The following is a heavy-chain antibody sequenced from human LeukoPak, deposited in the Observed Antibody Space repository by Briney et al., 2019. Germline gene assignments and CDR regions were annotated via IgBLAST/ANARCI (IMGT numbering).Heavy chain of an antibody. CDR1: GFSFRSYG. J-gene: IGHJ4*02. D-gene: IGHD2-2*01. CDR2: MSYDGSNK. CDR3: AKCPGAGSTSCRGRFDY. Sequence: PGGSLRLSCAASGFSFRSYGMHWVRQAPGKGLEWVAVMSYDGSNKYYADSVKGRFTISRDNSKNTLYLQMNSLRPEDTAVYYFAKCPGAGSTSCRGRFDYWGQGTLATVSS. V-gene: IGHV3-30*18.